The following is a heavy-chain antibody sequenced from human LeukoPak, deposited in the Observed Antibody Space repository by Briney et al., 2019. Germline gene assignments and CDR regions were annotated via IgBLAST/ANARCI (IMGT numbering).Heavy chain of an antibody. CDR3: ASAYCGGDCSDAFDI. J-gene: IGHJ3*02. CDR2: IIPIFGTA. Sequence: SVKVSCKASGGTFSSYAISWVRQAPGQGLEWMGGIIPIFGTANYAQKFQGRVTITADESTSTAYMELSSLRSEDTAVYYCASAYCGGDCSDAFDIWGQGTMVTVSS. D-gene: IGHD2-21*01. CDR1: GGTFSSYA. V-gene: IGHV1-69*13.